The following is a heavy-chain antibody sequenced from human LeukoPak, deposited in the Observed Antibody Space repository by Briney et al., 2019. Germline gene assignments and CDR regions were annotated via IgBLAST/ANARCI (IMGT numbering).Heavy chain of an antibody. CDR3: ARLKYYYDSGGYRAEYFQH. Sequence: SETLSLTCTVSGGPKRCYHWIWMPQPPGKGVVGIGYIYYSGSTNYNPSLKSRVPVSLYTSKNQFSLKLSSVTAADTAVYYCARLKYYYDSGGYRAEYFQHWGQGTLVTVSS. V-gene: IGHV4-59*01. CDR2: IYYSGST. J-gene: IGHJ1*01. D-gene: IGHD3-22*01. CDR1: GGPKRCYH.